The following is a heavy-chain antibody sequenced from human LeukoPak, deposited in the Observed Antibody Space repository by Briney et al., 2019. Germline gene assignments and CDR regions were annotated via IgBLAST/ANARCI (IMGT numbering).Heavy chain of an antibody. CDR1: GYTFTCYY. Sequence: SSVKVSFKASGYTFTCYYIHWQRQPPAQGLEWMGCTNPNSGGTNNAQEFQGKVRMTRDTSISTAYMELSRLRSDDTAVYYCATNQLGGIYGVGPFDIWGQGTMLTVSS. CDR3: ATNQLGGIYGVGPFDI. CDR2: TNPNSGGT. J-gene: IGHJ3*02. V-gene: IGHV1-2*02. D-gene: IGHD1-26*01.